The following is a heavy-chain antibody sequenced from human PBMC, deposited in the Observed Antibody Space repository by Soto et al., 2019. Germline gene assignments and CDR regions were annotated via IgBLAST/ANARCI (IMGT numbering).Heavy chain of an antibody. CDR3: ASSTYYYDSSGPGGY. CDR1: GYTFTSYA. J-gene: IGHJ4*02. Sequence: ASVKVSCKASGYTFTSYAMQWVRQAPGQRLEWMGWINAGNGNTKYSQKFQGRVTITRDTSASTAYMELSSLRSEDTAVYYCASSTYYYDSSGPGGYWGQGTLVTV. V-gene: IGHV1-3*01. CDR2: INAGNGNT. D-gene: IGHD3-22*01.